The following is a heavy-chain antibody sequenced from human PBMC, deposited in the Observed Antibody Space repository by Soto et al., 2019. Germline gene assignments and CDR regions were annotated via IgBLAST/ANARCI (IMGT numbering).Heavy chain of an antibody. CDR3: ARQRITRVRGVSSSGLDV. CDR2: IHPGDSET. CDR1: GYSFTSYY. Sequence: PGESLKIPCKVSGYSFTSYYIAWVRQMPGKGLEWMGIIHPGDSETRYSPSFQGHVIISADKSISSAYLQWSSLEAADTATYYCARQRITRVRGVSSSGLDVWGQGTTVTVSS. J-gene: IGHJ6*02. D-gene: IGHD3-10*01. V-gene: IGHV5-51*01.